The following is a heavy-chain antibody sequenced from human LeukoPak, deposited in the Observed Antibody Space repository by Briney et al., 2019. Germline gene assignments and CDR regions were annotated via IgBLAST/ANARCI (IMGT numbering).Heavy chain of an antibody. CDR3: ARDPVTRGAGWYFDL. D-gene: IGHD3-3*01. Sequence: SQTLSLTCAISGDSVTSNSVSWNWIRQSPSRGLEWLVRTYYRSKWFNDYAVSVRSRITIIPDTSKNQISLQVNSVTPEDTAVYYCARDPVTRGAGWYFDLWGRGTFVTVSS. CDR2: TYYRSKWFN. CDR1: GDSVTSNSVS. V-gene: IGHV6-1*01. J-gene: IGHJ2*01.